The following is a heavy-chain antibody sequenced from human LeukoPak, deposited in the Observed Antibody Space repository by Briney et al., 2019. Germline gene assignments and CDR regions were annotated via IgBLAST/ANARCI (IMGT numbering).Heavy chain of an antibody. CDR1: GFAFSDYT. CDR3: VRHRTASDY. J-gene: IGHJ4*02. V-gene: IGHV3-21*01. CDR2: ISPNSSYI. D-gene: IGHD3-16*02. Sequence: AGGSLRLSCAASGFAFSDYTMTWVRQAPGKGLEWVSSISPNSSYIYYSDSLKGRLTISRDNAKNSLYLQMNSLRGEDTAVYYCVRHRTASDYWGQGALVTVSS.